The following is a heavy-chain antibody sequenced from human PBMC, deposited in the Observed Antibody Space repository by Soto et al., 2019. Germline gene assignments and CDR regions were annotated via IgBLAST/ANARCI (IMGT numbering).Heavy chain of an antibody. J-gene: IGHJ6*02. Sequence: VGSLRLSCAASGFTVSSNYMSWVRQAPGKGLESVSVIYSGGSTYYADSVKGRFTISRDNSKNTLYLQMNSLRAEDTAMYYCARDYYDSSGQPGYYYYYGMDVWGQGTTVTVSS. D-gene: IGHD3-22*01. CDR2: IYSGGST. V-gene: IGHV3-53*01. CDR1: GFTVSSNY. CDR3: ARDYYDSSGQPGYYYYYGMDV.